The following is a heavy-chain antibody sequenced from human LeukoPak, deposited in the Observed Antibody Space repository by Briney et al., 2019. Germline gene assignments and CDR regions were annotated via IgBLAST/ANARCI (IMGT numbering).Heavy chain of an antibody. V-gene: IGHV3-48*02. CDR1: GFTFSPLG. CDR3: ARGRGLTLSYHYFDY. J-gene: IGHJ4*02. CDR2: ISSGSSTT. D-gene: IGHD3-10*01. Sequence: PGGSLRLSCAASGFTFSPLGMNWVRQAPGRRLEWVSYISSGSSTTYYADSVKGRFTISRDNAKNSLYLQVNSLRDEDTAVYYCARGRGLTLSYHYFDYWGQGTLVTVSS.